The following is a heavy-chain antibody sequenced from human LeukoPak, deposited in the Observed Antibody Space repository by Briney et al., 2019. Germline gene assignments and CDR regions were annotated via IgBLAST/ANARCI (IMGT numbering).Heavy chain of an antibody. V-gene: IGHV4-59*05. CDR1: GGSISSYY. J-gene: IGHJ4*02. Sequence: SETLSLTCTVSGGSISSYYWSWIRQPAGKGLEWIGSIYYSGSTYYNPSLKSRVTISVDTSKNQFSLKLSSVTAADTAVYYCARRHGAAAGMDYWGQGTLVTVSS. CDR3: ARRHGAAAGMDY. CDR2: IYYSGST. D-gene: IGHD6-13*01.